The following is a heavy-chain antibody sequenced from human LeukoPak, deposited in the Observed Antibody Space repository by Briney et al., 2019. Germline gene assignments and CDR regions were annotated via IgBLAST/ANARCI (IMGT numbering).Heavy chain of an antibody. CDR1: GYTFTSYY. J-gene: IGHJ5*02. Sequence: GASGKVSCKASGYTFTSYYMHWVRQAPGQGLEWMGIINPSGGSTSYAQKFQGRITMSRDTSTSTVYMELSSLRSEDTAFYYCATDHSMANTAWWFDPWGQGTLVTVSS. CDR3: ATDHSMANTAWWFDP. V-gene: IGHV1-46*01. CDR2: INPSGGST. D-gene: IGHD5-24*01.